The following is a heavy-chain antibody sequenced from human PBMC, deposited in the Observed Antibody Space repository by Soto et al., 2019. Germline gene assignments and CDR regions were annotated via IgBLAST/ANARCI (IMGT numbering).Heavy chain of an antibody. V-gene: IGHV1-69*02. J-gene: IGHJ4*02. CDR1: GGTFSSYT. D-gene: IGHD5-12*01. CDR3: SRGSIVAAKGPNDY. CDR2: IIPILGIA. Sequence: GASVKVSCKASGGTFSSYTISWVRQAPGQGPEWMGRIIPILGIANYAQKFQGRVTITADKSTSTVDMELRNLTSDDTAIYYCSRGSIVAAKGPNDYWGQGTLVTVSS.